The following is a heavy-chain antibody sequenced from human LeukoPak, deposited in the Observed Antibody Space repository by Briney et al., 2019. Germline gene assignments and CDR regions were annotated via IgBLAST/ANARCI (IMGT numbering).Heavy chain of an antibody. CDR2: INPNSGGT. D-gene: IGHD6-13*01. V-gene: IGHV1-2*04. CDR3: ARDPRPRYSSSPAVSVEAGPPFGMDV. Sequence: WASVKVSCKVSGYTLTELSMHWVRQAPGQGLEWMGWINPNSGGTNYAQKFQGWVTMTRDTSISTAYMELSRLRSDDTAVYYCARDPRPRYSSSPAVSVEAGPPFGMDVWGQGTTVTVSS. J-gene: IGHJ6*02. CDR1: GYTLTELS.